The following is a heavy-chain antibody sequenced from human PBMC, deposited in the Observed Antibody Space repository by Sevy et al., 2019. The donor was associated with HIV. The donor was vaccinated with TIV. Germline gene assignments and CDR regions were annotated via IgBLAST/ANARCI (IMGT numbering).Heavy chain of an antibody. Sequence: GGSLRLSCAASGFTFSNYGMHWVRQAPGKGLEWVAVIWNGGSNKYYADSVKGRFTISRDNSKNTLYLQMNSLRVEDTGVYFCARGGDFSGRGANRDFDYWGQGTLVTVSS. CDR1: GFTFSNYG. CDR2: IWNGGSNK. CDR3: ARGGDFSGRGANRDFDY. J-gene: IGHJ4*02. V-gene: IGHV3-33*01. D-gene: IGHD2-21*01.